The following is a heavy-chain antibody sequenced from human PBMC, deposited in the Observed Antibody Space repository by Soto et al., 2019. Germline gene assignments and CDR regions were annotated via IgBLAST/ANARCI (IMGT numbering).Heavy chain of an antibody. D-gene: IGHD6-13*01. V-gene: IGHV5-51*01. J-gene: IGHJ3*02. Sequence: GESLKTPRKGPGYSLTSYWIGWVRQMPGKGLEWMGIIYPGDSDTRYSPSFQGQVTISADKSISTAYLQWSSLKASDTAMYYCAGPSLRIAAAGTGAFDIWGQGTMVTVSS. CDR1: GYSLTSYW. CDR3: AGPSLRIAAAGTGAFDI. CDR2: IYPGDSDT.